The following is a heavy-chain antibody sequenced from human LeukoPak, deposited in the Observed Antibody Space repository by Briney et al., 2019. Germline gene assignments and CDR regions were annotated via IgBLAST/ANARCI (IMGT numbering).Heavy chain of an antibody. Sequence: GASVKVSCKASGYTFTSYAMHWVRQAPGQRLEWMGWINAGNGNTKYSQKFQGRVTITRDTSASTAYMELSSLRSEDTAVYYCATTYDFWSGYYRNWFDPWGQGTLVTVSS. V-gene: IGHV1-3*01. D-gene: IGHD3-3*01. CDR2: INAGNGNT. CDR1: GYTFTSYA. J-gene: IGHJ5*02. CDR3: ATTYDFWSGYYRNWFDP.